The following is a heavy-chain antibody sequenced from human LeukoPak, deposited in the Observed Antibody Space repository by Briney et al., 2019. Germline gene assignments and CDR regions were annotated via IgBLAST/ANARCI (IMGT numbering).Heavy chain of an antibody. J-gene: IGHJ6*04. CDR2: IYTSGST. CDR3: ARGPHLEYYGSGSYYNDYYYYGMDV. D-gene: IGHD3-10*01. V-gene: IGHV4-61*02. Sequence: PSETLSLTCTVSGGSISSGSYYWSWIRQPAGKGLEWIGRIYTSGSTNYNPSLKSRVTISVDTSKNQFSMKLRSVTAADTAVYYCARGPHLEYYGSGSYYNDYYYYGMDVWGKGTTVTVSS. CDR1: GGSISSGSYY.